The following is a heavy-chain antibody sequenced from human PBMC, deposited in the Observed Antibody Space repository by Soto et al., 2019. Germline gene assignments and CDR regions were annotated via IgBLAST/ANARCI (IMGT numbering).Heavy chain of an antibody. CDR1: GFTFSSYW. CDR3: ARDLDPNLAARRVLPYYYYGMDV. D-gene: IGHD6-6*01. Sequence: HPGGSLRLSCAASGFTFSSYWMHWVRQAPGKGLVWVSRINSDGSSTSYADSVKGRFTISRDNAKNTLYLQMNSLRAEDTAVYYCARDLDPNLAARRVLPYYYYGMDVWGQGTTVTVSS. CDR2: INSDGSST. V-gene: IGHV3-74*01. J-gene: IGHJ6*02.